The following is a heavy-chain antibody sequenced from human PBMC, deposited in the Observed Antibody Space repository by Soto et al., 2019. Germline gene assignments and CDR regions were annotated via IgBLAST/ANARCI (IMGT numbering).Heavy chain of an antibody. CDR3: ARARVRGVSPDYDF. V-gene: IGHV4-59*02. Sequence: SETLSLTCSVSGGYVHSYYWSWLRQSPGRGLEWIAYIYYTGSTKYNPSLKSRATISLDTSKNEVYLKMTSVTAADTAVYYCARARVRGVSPDYDFWGQGTQVTVS. CDR2: IYYTGST. J-gene: IGHJ4*02. D-gene: IGHD2-8*01. CDR1: GGYVHSYY.